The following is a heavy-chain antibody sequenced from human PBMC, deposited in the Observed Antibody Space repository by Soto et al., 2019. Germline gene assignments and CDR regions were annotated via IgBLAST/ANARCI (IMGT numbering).Heavy chain of an antibody. CDR2: ISSSSSTI. Sequence: EVQLVESGGGLVQPGGSLRLSCAASGFTFSSYSMNWVRQAPGKGLEWVSYISSSSSTIYYADSVKGRFTISRDNAKNSLYLQMNSLRDADTAVYYCARNRDYDILTGYADYAFDIWGQGTMVTVSS. D-gene: IGHD3-9*01. CDR3: ARNRDYDILTGYADYAFDI. V-gene: IGHV3-48*02. CDR1: GFTFSSYS. J-gene: IGHJ3*02.